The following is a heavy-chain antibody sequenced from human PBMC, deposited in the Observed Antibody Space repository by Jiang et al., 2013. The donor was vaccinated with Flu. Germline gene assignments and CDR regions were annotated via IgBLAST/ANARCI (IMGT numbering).Heavy chain of an antibody. J-gene: IGHJ3*02. V-gene: IGHV5-51*01. CDR3: ARHRQKMYRTDAFDI. Sequence: LEWMGIIYPGDSDTRYSPSFQGQVTISADKSISTAYLQWSSLKASDTAMYYCARHRQKMYRTDAFDIWGQGTMVTVSS. D-gene: IGHD1-14*01. CDR2: IYPGDSDT.